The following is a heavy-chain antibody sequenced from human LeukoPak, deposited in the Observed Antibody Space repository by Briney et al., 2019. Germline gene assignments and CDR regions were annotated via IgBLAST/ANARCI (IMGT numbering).Heavy chain of an antibody. V-gene: IGHV4-39*02. J-gene: IGHJ3*02. Sequence: SVTLSLTCTVSGGSISSSVYYWGWIRQPPGKGLEWIGKVYYSGSTYYNPSLKSRVSISVDTSKKHFSLRLSSVTAADTAVYYCARLGGYSYGYRGAFDIWGQGTMV. D-gene: IGHD5-18*01. CDR2: VYYSGST. CDR1: GGSISSSVYY. CDR3: ARLGGYSYGYRGAFDI.